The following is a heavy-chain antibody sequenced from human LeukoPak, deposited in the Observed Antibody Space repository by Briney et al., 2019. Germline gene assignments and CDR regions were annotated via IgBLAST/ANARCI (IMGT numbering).Heavy chain of an antibody. D-gene: IGHD3-10*01. CDR2: INHSGST. Sequence: SETLSLTCAVYGGSFSGYYWSWIRQPPGKGLEWIGEINHSGSTNYNPSLKSRVTISVDTSKNQFSLKLSSVTAADTAVYYCARPQPDSGSYIGGLDYWGQGTLVTVSS. CDR1: GGSFSGYY. J-gene: IGHJ4*02. CDR3: ARPQPDSGSYIGGLDY. V-gene: IGHV4-34*01.